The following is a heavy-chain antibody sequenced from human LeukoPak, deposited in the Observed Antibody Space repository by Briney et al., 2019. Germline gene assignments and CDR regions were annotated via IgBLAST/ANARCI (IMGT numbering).Heavy chain of an antibody. V-gene: IGHV1-18*01. CDR2: ISPYNGNT. J-gene: IGHJ2*01. CDR1: GYTFTSYG. Sequence: ASVKVSCKASGYTFTSYGISWVRQAPGQGLEWMGWISPYNGNTNYAQKLQGRVTMTTDTSTSTAYMELRSLRSDDTAVYYCARVELDDYGDYYWYFDLWGRGTLVTVSS. CDR3: ARVELDDYGDYYWYFDL. D-gene: IGHD4-17*01.